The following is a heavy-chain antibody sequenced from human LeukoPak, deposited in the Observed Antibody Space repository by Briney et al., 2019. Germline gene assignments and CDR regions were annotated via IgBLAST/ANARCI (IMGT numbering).Heavy chain of an antibody. CDR1: GFTFSGYA. J-gene: IGHJ3*02. CDR3: ARGGVGAFDI. V-gene: IGHV3-23*01. Sequence: GGSLRLSCAASGFTFSGYAMYWVRQAPGRGLAWVSSISGSGHSGSGHPTYYGGSVKGRFTISRDNSKNTVFLQMDSLGADDTAVYYCARGGVGAFDIWGQGTMVTVSS. CDR2: ISGSGHSGSGHPT.